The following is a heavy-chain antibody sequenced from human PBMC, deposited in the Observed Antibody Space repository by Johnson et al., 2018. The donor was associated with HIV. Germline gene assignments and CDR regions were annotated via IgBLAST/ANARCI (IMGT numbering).Heavy chain of an antibody. Sequence: QVQLVESGGGVVQPGRSLKISCAGSEFMFRNYAMHWVRLAPGKGLQWVAVISYHGNNDFYADSVRGRFTLSRDNSKNTLYLQMNSLRAEDTAVYFCASQVRGLRLGVDAFDIWGQGTMVTVSS. D-gene: IGHD3-16*01. CDR3: ASQVRGLRLGVDAFDI. J-gene: IGHJ3*02. CDR1: EFMFRNYA. V-gene: IGHV3-30*03. CDR2: ISYHGNND.